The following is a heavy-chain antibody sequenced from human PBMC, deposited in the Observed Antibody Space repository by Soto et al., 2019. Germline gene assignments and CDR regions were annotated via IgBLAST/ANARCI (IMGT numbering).Heavy chain of an antibody. D-gene: IGHD3-16*01. V-gene: IGHV4-34*01. CDR2: INHSGST. Sequence: PSETLSLTCAVYGGSFSGYYWSWIRQPPGKGLEWIGEINHSGSTNYNPSLKSRVTISVDTSNKQFSLKLSSVTAADTAVYYCARGSDGDYSDYWGQGTLVTVAS. CDR3: ARGSDGDYSDY. J-gene: IGHJ4*02. CDR1: GGSFSGYY.